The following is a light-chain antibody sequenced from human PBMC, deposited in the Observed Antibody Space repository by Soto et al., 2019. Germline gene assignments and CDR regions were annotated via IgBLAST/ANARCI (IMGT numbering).Light chain of an antibody. CDR2: EVS. CDR1: SSDVGGYNY. J-gene: IGLJ3*02. Sequence: QSALTQPPSASGSPGQSVTISCTGTSSDVGGYNYVSWYQHHPVKAPKLMIYEVSKRPSGVPDRFSGSKSVNTASLTVSGLQAEDEGDYYCNSYAGHNWVFGGGTKLTVL. V-gene: IGLV2-8*01. CDR3: NSYAGHNWV.